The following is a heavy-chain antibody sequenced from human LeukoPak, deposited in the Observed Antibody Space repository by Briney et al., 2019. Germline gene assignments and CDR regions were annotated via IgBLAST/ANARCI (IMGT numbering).Heavy chain of an antibody. Sequence: SETLSLTCTVSGGSISSSPYYWGWIRQPPGKGLEWIGNIYYSGSTYYNPSLKTRVTISVDTSKNQFSLKLTSVTAADTAVYYCARRASVDGNWPRPLDYWGQGGLVTVSS. V-gene: IGHV4-39*01. D-gene: IGHD6-19*01. CDR1: GGSISSSPYY. CDR3: ARRASVDGNWPRPLDY. CDR2: IYYSGST. J-gene: IGHJ4*02.